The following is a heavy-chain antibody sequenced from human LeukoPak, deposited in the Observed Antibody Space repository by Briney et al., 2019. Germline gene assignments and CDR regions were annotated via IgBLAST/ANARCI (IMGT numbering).Heavy chain of an antibody. Sequence: SETLSLTCTVSGGSISSSSYYWGWIRQPPGKGLEWIGSIYYSGSTYYNPSLKSRVTISVDTSKNQFSLKLSSVTAADTAVYYCARIWRFGDLFQSGYWGQGTLVTVSS. CDR2: IYYSGST. D-gene: IGHD3-10*01. V-gene: IGHV4-39*01. J-gene: IGHJ4*02. CDR1: GGSISSSSYY. CDR3: ARIWRFGDLFQSGY.